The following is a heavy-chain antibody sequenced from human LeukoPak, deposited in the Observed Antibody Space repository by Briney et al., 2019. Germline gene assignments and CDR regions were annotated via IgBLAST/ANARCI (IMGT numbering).Heavy chain of an antibody. D-gene: IGHD5-18*01. V-gene: IGHV3-30*02. Sequence: PGGSLRLSCAAYGFTFSSYGIHWVRQAPGKGLEWVAYIRYDGSNKYYADSVKGRFTISRDNSKNTLYLQMNSLRAEDTAVYYCAKERTLWSLDYYYYMDVWGKGTTVTVSS. J-gene: IGHJ6*03. CDR1: GFTFSSYG. CDR2: IRYDGSNK. CDR3: AKERTLWSLDYYYYMDV.